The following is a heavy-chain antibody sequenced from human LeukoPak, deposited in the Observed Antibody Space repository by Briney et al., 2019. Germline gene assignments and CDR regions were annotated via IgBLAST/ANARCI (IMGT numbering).Heavy chain of an antibody. V-gene: IGHV4-34*01. CDR3: AKDSYSSGWPLYYYYGMDV. CDR1: GGSFSGYY. D-gene: IGHD6-19*01. J-gene: IGHJ6*02. CDR2: INHSGST. Sequence: SETLSLTCAVYGGSFSGYYWSWIRQPPGKGLEWIGEINHSGSTNYNPSLKSRVTISVDTSKNQFSLKLSSVTAADTAVYYCAKDSYSSGWPLYYYYGMDVWGQGTTVTVSS.